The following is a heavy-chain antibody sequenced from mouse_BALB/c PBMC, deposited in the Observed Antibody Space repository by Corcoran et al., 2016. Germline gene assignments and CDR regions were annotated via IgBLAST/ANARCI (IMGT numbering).Heavy chain of an antibody. CDR1: GFNIKDTY. V-gene: IGHV14-3*02. CDR2: LDPANGNT. Sequence: EVQLQQSGAELVKPGASVKLSCTASGFNIKDTYMHWVKQRPEQGLEWIGRLDPANGNTKYDTKFQGKVTITADTSSNTAYLQLSRLTSEDTAVYYCARWDWYFDVWGAGTTVTVSS. J-gene: IGHJ1*01. CDR3: ARWDWYFDV.